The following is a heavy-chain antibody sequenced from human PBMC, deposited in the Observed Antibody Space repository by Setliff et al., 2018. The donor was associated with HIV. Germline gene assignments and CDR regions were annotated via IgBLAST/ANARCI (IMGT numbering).Heavy chain of an antibody. CDR1: GGSISSYY. V-gene: IGHV4-31*02. D-gene: IGHD3-10*01. J-gene: IGHJ4*02. Sequence: SETLSLTCTVSGGSISSYYWSWIRHHPGKGLEWIAYIYYTGNTYFNPSLKSRITISIDTSKNQFSLKMSSVTAADTAVYYCARDRYAGEIDYWGQGTLVTVSS. CDR3: ARDRYAGEIDY. CDR2: IYYTGNT.